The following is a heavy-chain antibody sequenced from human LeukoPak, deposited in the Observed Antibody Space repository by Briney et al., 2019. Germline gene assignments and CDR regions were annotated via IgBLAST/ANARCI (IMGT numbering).Heavy chain of an antibody. CDR3: ARARYYYMDV. V-gene: IGHV3-48*03. J-gene: IGHJ6*03. Sequence: WGSLRLSCAASRFTFSSYEMNWVRQAPGKGLEWVSSISRGGSPIFYADSVRGRFTTSRDNAKNSLYLQMNSLRAEDTAVYYCARARYYYMDVWGKGTTVTISS. CDR2: ISRGGSPI. CDR1: RFTFSSYE.